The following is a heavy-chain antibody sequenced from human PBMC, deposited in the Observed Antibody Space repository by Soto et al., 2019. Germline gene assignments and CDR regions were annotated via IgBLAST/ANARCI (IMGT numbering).Heavy chain of an antibody. Sequence: QVQLVQSGAEVKKPGDSVKVSCKASGYTFTSYGISWVRQAPGQGLEWMVWISAYNGNTNYAQKLQGRVTMTTDTSTSTDYMELRSLRSDDTAVYYCARDVLLWFGEPTDAFDIWGQGTMLTGFS. CDR2: ISAYNGNT. CDR3: ARDVLLWFGEPTDAFDI. J-gene: IGHJ3*02. CDR1: GYTFTSYG. V-gene: IGHV1-18*01. D-gene: IGHD3-10*01.